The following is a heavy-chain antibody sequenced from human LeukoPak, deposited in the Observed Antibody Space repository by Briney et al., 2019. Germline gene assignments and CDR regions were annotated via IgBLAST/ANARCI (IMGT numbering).Heavy chain of an antibody. CDR2: VYFSGIT. CDR1: NGSISSSAYY. Sequence: PSETLSLTCTVSNGSISSSAYYWGWVRQPPGKGLQWIGSVYFSGITYYNESLKSRLTISVDKSNNQFSLKLSSVTAADTAVYYCARAMGYYYYYMDVWGKGTTVTVSS. V-gene: IGHV4-39*07. CDR3: ARAMGYYYYYMDV. J-gene: IGHJ6*03.